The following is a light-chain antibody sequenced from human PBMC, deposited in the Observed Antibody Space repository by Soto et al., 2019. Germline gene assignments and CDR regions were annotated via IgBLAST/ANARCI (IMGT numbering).Light chain of an antibody. J-gene: IGKJ2*01. Sequence: DIQMTQSPSSLSASVGDRVAITCRAGQSISNFLNWYQQKPGTAPKLLIYAASRLQSDVPSRFSGSGSGTAFTLTINSLQPEDVATYYCQQSNSSPYTFGQGTKLEI. CDR1: QSISNF. CDR3: QQSNSSPYT. V-gene: IGKV1-39*01. CDR2: AAS.